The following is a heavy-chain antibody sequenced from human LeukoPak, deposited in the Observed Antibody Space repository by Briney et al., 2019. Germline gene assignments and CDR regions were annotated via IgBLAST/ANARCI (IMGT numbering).Heavy chain of an antibody. V-gene: IGHV3-21*01. CDR3: ACTMESYYFDY. D-gene: IGHD1-1*01. CDR1: GFTFSSCS. J-gene: IGHJ4*02. CDR2: ISSSSSYI. Sequence: GGSLRLSCAASGFTFSSCSMNWVRQAPGKGLEWVSSISSSSSYIYYADSVKGRFTISRDNAKNSLYLQMNSLRAEDTAVYYCACTMESYYFDYWGQGTLVTVSS.